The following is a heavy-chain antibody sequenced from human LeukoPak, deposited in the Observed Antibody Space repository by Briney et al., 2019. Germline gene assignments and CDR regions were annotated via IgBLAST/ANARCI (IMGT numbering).Heavy chain of an antibody. CDR1: GFTFSSYS. V-gene: IGHV3-48*04. J-gene: IGHJ4*02. CDR2: ISSSSSTI. Sequence: SGGSPRLSCAASGFTFSSYSMNWVRQAPGKGLEWVSYISSSSSTIYYADSVKGRFTISRDNAKNSLYLQMNSLRAEDTAVYYCARDGYSSGWVGYYFDYWGQGTLVTVSS. CDR3: ARDGYSSGWVGYYFDY. D-gene: IGHD6-19*01.